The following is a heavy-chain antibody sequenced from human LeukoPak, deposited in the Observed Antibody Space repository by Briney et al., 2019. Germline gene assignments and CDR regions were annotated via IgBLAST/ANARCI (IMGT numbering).Heavy chain of an antibody. Sequence: GGSLRLSCAASGFTFSSYDMHWVRQAPGKGLEWVAYLRFDGSNRYFADSVKCRFTISRDNSKNTLYLQMNSLRAEDTAAYYCAKRGRGSYEFDYWGQGTLVTVSS. V-gene: IGHV3-30*02. CDR1: GFTFSSYD. CDR2: LRFDGSNR. CDR3: AKRGRGSYEFDY. J-gene: IGHJ4*02. D-gene: IGHD3-3*01.